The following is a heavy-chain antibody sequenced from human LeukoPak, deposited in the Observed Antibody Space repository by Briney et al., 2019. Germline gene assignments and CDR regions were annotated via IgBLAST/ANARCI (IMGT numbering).Heavy chain of an antibody. D-gene: IGHD2-2*01. Sequence: GGSLRLSCAASGFTFSSYSMNWVRQAPGKGLEWVSSISSSSSYIYYADSVKGRFTISRDNAKNSLYLQMNSLRAEDTAVYYCARDAQIGVESLDYWGQGTLVTVSS. CDR1: GFTFSSYS. CDR2: ISSSSSYI. V-gene: IGHV3-21*01. CDR3: ARDAQIGVESLDY. J-gene: IGHJ4*02.